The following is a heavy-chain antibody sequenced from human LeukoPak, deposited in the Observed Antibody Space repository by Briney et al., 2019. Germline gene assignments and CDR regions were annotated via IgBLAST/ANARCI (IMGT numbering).Heavy chain of an antibody. CDR3: ARQALFMVRGLISAFDI. D-gene: IGHD3-10*01. V-gene: IGHV3-7*03. CDR2: IKQDGSEK. J-gene: IGHJ3*02. CDR1: GFTFSSYW. Sequence: GGSLRLSCAASGFTFSSYWMSWVRQAPGKGLEWVANIKQDGSEKYYVDSVKGRFTISRDNAKNSLFLQVDSLRAEDTAVYYCARQALFMVRGLISAFDIWGQGTKVTVSS.